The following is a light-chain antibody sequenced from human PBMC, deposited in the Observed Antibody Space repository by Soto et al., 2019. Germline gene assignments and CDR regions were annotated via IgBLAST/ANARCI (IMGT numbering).Light chain of an antibody. CDR3: QQYGSSPPWT. Sequence: DIVLTQSPLSLPVTPGESASISCRSSQSLLHSNGYNYLDWYLQKPGQSPQLLMYLGSNRASGVPDRFSGSGSGTDFTLTISRLEPEDFAVYYCQQYGSSPPWTFGQGTKVDIK. CDR2: LGS. J-gene: IGKJ1*01. CDR1: QSLLHSNGYNY. V-gene: IGKV2-28*01.